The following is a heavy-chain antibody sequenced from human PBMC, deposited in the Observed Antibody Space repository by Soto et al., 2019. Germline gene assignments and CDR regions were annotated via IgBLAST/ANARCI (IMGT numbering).Heavy chain of an antibody. CDR2: IYYSGST. V-gene: IGHV4-31*03. J-gene: IGHJ3*02. CDR1: GGSISSGGYY. D-gene: IGHD3-22*01. CDR3: ASIVYYYDSSGYYSPGAFDI. Sequence: KSSETLSLTCTVSGGSISSGGYYWSWIRQHPGKGLEWIGYIYYSGSTYYSPSLKSRVTISVDTSKNQFSLKLSSVTAADTAVYYCASIVYYYDSSGYYSPGAFDIWGQGTMVTVSS.